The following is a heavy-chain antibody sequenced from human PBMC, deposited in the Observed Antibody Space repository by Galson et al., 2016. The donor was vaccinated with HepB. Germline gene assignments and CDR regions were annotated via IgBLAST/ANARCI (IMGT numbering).Heavy chain of an antibody. V-gene: IGHV1-8*01. Sequence: SVKVSCKASGYTFTSYDTNWVRQATGQGLEWMGWMNPNSGNTGYAQKFQGRVTMTRNTSISTAYMELSSLRSEDTAVYYCARGLLPRYFDWFYYYYGMDVWGQGTTVTVSS. J-gene: IGHJ6*02. CDR2: MNPNSGNT. CDR1: GYTFTSYD. D-gene: IGHD3-9*01. CDR3: ARGLLPRYFDWFYYYYGMDV.